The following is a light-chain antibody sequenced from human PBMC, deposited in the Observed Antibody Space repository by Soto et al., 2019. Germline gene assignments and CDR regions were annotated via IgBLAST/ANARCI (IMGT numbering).Light chain of an antibody. CDR1: QTVTSNF. Sequence: VLTQSPGTLSLSPGERATLSCRASQTVTSNFLAWYQEKPGQAPRLLIYAASSRATGIPDRFSGSGSGTDFTLTISRLEPEDFAVYYCQQYGSSPPLTFGGGTKVEIK. J-gene: IGKJ4*01. CDR2: AAS. CDR3: QQYGSSPPLT. V-gene: IGKV3-20*01.